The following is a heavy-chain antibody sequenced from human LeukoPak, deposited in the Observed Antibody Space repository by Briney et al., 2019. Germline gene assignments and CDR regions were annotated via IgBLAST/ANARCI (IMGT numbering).Heavy chain of an antibody. J-gene: IGHJ6*01. CDR3: ARGREAVTAFSYFYDMDV. CDR1: GYTFTGYY. D-gene: IGHD2-21*02. CDR2: INPNSGGT. Sequence: ASVKVSCKASGYTFTGYYIHWVRQAPGQGLEWMGWINPNSGGTNYAQKFQGRVTMTRDTSISTAYMELSRLRSDDTAVYYCARGREAVTAFSYFYDMDVWGQGTTVSVSS. V-gene: IGHV1-2*02.